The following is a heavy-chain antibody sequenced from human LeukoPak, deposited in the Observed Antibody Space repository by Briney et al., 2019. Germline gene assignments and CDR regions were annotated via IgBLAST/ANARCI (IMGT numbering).Heavy chain of an antibody. D-gene: IGHD2/OR15-2a*01. CDR2: IDRSSSDI. V-gene: IGHV3-11*06. J-gene: IGHJ4*02. Sequence: GGSLRLSCAASGFTFSDYYMSWIRQAPGVGLEWVSSIDRSSSDIYYADSVKGRFTISRDNAKNSLYLQMNSLRADDTAVYYCARGRNQYFSFDFWGQGSLVTVSS. CDR1: GFTFSDYY. CDR3: ARGRNQYFSFDF.